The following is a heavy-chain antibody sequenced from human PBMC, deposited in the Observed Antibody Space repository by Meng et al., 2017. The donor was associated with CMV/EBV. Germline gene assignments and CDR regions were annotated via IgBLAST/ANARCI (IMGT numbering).Heavy chain of an antibody. J-gene: IGHJ2*01. CDR3: ARDRTKPRVARNWYFDR. CDR2: IYTSGST. CDR1: GGSSSSYF. D-gene: IGHD2-8*01. V-gene: IGHV4-4*07. Sequence: GGSSSSYFWSWLRQPGGKGLGWIGRIYTSGSTNYKHSLKSRVTMSVDTSKNQFSLKLSSVTAADTAVYYCARDRTKPRVARNWYFDRWGRGTLVTVSS.